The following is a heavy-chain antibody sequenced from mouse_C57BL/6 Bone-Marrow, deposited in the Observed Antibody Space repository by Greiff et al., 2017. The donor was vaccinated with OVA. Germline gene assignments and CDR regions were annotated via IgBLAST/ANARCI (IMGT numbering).Heavy chain of an antibody. V-gene: IGHV1-55*01. Sequence: QVQLQQSGAELVKPGASVKMSCKASGYTFTSYWITWVKQRPGQGLEWIGDIYPGSGSTNYNEKFKSKATLTVDTSSSTAYMQLSSLTSEDSAFYYCAIDYGSSQFAYWGQGTLVTVSA. CDR2: IYPGSGST. CDR1: GYTFTSYW. CDR3: AIDYGSSQFAY. D-gene: IGHD1-1*01. J-gene: IGHJ3*01.